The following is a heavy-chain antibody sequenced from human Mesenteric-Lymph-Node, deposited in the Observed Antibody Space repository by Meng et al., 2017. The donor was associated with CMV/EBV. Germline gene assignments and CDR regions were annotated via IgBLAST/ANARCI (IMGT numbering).Heavy chain of an antibody. CDR2: IYYSGST. J-gene: IGHJ6*02. CDR1: GGSISSYY. CDR3: ARDRNPEGYYYYGMDV. D-gene: IGHD1-14*01. Sequence: GSLRLSCTVSGGSISSYYWSWIRQPPGKGLEWIGYIYYSGSTNYNPSLKSRVTILVDTSKNQFSLKLSSVTAADTAVYYCARDRNPEGYYYYGMDVWGQGTTVTVSS. V-gene: IGHV4-59*01.